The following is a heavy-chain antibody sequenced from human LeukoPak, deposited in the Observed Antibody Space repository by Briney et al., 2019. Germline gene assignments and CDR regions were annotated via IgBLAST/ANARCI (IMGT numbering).Heavy chain of an antibody. D-gene: IGHD3-10*01. J-gene: IGHJ4*02. CDR2: ISGSGGST. CDR3: AKIESSRGLWFGD. CDR1: GFTFSSYA. V-gene: IGHV3-23*01. Sequence: GGSLRLSCAASGFTFSSYAMSWVRQAPGKGLERVSAISGSGGSTYYADSVKGRFTISRDNSKNTLYLQMNSLRAEDTAVYYCAKIESSRGLWFGDWGQGTLVTVSS.